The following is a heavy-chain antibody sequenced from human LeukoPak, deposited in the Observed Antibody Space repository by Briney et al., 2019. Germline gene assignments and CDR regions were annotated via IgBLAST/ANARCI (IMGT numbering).Heavy chain of an antibody. Sequence: SETLSLTCTVSGGSISSYYWSWIRQPPGKGLEWIGYIYYSGSTYYNPSLKSRVTISVDTSKNQFSLKLSSVTAADTAVYYCARGLYDILTGYDDYWGQGTLVTVSS. D-gene: IGHD3-9*01. CDR1: GGSISSYY. CDR2: IYYSGST. V-gene: IGHV4-59*08. CDR3: ARGLYDILTGYDDY. J-gene: IGHJ4*02.